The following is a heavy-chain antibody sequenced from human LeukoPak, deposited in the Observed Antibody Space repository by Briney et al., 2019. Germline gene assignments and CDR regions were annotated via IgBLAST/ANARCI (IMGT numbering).Heavy chain of an antibody. CDR1: GYSISSSPYY. CDR2: IHQTGGT. V-gene: IGHV4-39*01. CDR3: ARHAWGGNKDFDV. J-gene: IGHJ2*01. D-gene: IGHD2/OR15-2a*01. Sequence: PSETLSLTCAVSGYSISSSPYYWAWIRRPPGKGLEWIGSIHQTGGTYYNPSLRSRLTMSVDTSKNQFSLKLRSVTAADTAVFFCARHAWGGNKDFDVWGRGTLVAVSS.